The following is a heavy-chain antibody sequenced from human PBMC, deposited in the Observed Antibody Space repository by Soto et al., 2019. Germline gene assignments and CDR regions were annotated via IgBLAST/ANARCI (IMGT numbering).Heavy chain of an antibody. CDR1: GGSFSGYY. D-gene: IGHD6-13*01. Sequence: SETLSLTCAVSGGSFSGYYWSWIRQPPGKGLEWIGEINHSGSTNYNPSLKSRVTISVDTSKNQFSLKLSSVTAADTAVYYCARTFSSSWFPYSFFYFDYWGQGTLVTVSS. CDR3: ARTFSSSWFPYSFFYFDY. V-gene: IGHV4-34*01. J-gene: IGHJ4*02. CDR2: INHSGST.